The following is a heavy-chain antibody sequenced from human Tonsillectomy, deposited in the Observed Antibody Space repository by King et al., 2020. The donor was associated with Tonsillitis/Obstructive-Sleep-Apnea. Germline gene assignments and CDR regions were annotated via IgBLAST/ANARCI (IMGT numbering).Heavy chain of an antibody. CDR1: GYTFPNYY. D-gene: IGHD1-1*01. J-gene: IGHJ4*02. CDR2: INPTTGST. CDR3: ARGPSNWNDPYFDY. Sequence: VQLVESGAEVKKPGASVKLSCKASGYTFPNYYMHWVRQAPAQGLEWMGTINPTTGSTIYAQRFQGGVTMTRDTSTFYMELGSRRSEDTAVSYCARGPSNWNDPYFDYWGQGTLVTVSS. V-gene: IGHV1-46*01.